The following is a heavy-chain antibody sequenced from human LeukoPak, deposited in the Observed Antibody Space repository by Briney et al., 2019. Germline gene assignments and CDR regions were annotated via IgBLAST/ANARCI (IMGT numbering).Heavy chain of an antibody. J-gene: IGHJ4*02. CDR1: GFTFSSYA. CDR2: ISYDGSNK. V-gene: IGHV3-30-3*01. CDR3: ARDLAVAGPYYFDY. Sequence: TGGSLRLSCAASGFTFSSYAMHWVRQAPGKGLEWVAVISYDGSNKYYADSVKGRFTISRDNSKNTLYLQMNSLRAEDTAVYYCARDLAVAGPYYFDYWGQGTLVTVSS. D-gene: IGHD6-19*01.